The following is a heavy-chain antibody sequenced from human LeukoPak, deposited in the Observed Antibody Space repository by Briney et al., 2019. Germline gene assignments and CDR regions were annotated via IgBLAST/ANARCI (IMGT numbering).Heavy chain of an antibody. Sequence: SETLSLTCTVSGGSVSSGSYYWSWIRQPPGKGLEWIGYIYYSGSTYYNPSLKSRVTISVDTSKNQFSLKLSSVTAADTAVYYCASRVYYYDSSGYYFRDWGQGTLVTVSS. CDR3: ASRVYYYDSSGYYFRD. CDR1: GGSVSSGSYY. D-gene: IGHD3-22*01. V-gene: IGHV4-31*03. J-gene: IGHJ4*02. CDR2: IYYSGST.